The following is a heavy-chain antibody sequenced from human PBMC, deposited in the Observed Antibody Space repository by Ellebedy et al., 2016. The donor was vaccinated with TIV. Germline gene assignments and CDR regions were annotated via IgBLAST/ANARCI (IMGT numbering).Heavy chain of an antibody. CDR3: ARDLDRNYPGAYFDY. CDR1: GFTFSNYW. J-gene: IGHJ4*02. CDR2: LRFDGSIT. D-gene: IGHD4-11*01. Sequence: GESLKISCAASGFTFSNYWMHWVRQAPGKGLVWVSRLRFDGSITNYADSVKGRFTISRDNSKDTLYLQMTSLRAEDTAVYYCARDLDRNYPGAYFDYWGQGTLVTVSA. V-gene: IGHV3-74*01.